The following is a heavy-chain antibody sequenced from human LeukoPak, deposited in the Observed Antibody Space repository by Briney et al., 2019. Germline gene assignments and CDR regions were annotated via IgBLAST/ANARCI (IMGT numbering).Heavy chain of an antibody. CDR1: GFTFSSYG. J-gene: IGHJ4*02. CDR3: AREHYLTTSYTSGWLYYFDY. V-gene: IGHV3-33*01. Sequence: PGRSLRLSCAASGFTFSSYGMHWVRQAPGKGLEWVAVIWDDGSNKYYADSVKGRFTISRDNSKNTLYLQMNSLRAEDTAVYYCAREHYLTTSYTSGWLYYFDYWGQGTLVTVSS. CDR2: IWDDGSNK. D-gene: IGHD6-19*01.